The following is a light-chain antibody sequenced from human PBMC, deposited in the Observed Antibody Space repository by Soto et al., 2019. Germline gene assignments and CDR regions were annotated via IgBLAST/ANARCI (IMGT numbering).Light chain of an antibody. CDR2: DAS. Sequence: DIQMTPSPSTLSASVGDRVTITCRASQSISSWLAWYQQKAGKAPKLLINDASTLQSGVASRFSGSGSGTEFTLIISGLQPDDSATYYCQQYTNTNNPWMFGQGTKVDI. CDR1: QSISSW. J-gene: IGKJ1*01. V-gene: IGKV1-5*01. CDR3: QQYTNTNNPWM.